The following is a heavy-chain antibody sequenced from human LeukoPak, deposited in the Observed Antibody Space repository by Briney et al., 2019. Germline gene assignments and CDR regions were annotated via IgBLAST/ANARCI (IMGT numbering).Heavy chain of an antibody. Sequence: ASVKVSCKASGYTFTGYYMHWVRQAPGQGLEWMGRINPNSGGTNYAQKFQGRVTMTRDTSISTAYMELSRLRSDDTAVYYCARHYDFWSGYPQSPYYYGMDVWGQGTTVTVSS. D-gene: IGHD3-3*01. V-gene: IGHV1-2*06. CDR1: GYTFTGYY. CDR2: INPNSGGT. J-gene: IGHJ6*02. CDR3: ARHYDFWSGYPQSPYYYGMDV.